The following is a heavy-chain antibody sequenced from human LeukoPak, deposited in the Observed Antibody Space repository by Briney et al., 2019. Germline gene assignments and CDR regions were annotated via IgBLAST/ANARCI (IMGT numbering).Heavy chain of an antibody. CDR1: GYSFTSYW. V-gene: IGHV5-51*01. CDR3: ARYYCSSTSCYAFDI. D-gene: IGHD2-2*01. J-gene: IGHJ3*02. CDR2: IYPGDSDT. Sequence: GESLKISCKGSGYSFTSYWIGWVRQMPGKGLEWMGIIYPGDSDTRYSPSFQGQVTISADKSISTAYLQWSSLKASDPAMYYCARYYCSSTSCYAFDIWGQGTMVTVSS.